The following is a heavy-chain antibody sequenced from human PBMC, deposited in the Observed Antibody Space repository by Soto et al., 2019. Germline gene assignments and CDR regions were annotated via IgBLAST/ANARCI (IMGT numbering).Heavy chain of an antibody. CDR3: ARGGYGVWFDP. J-gene: IGHJ5*02. V-gene: IGHV1-18*01. Sequence: QVQLVQSGAEVKKPGAAVKVSCKASGYTFTSYGISWVRQAPGQGLEWMGWISAYNGNTNYAQKHQGRVTMTTDTCTSSGYKEPRSVRSDDTAVYYSARGGYGVWFDPWGQGTLVTVSS. CDR2: ISAYNGNT. CDR1: GYTFTSYG. D-gene: IGHD3-10*01.